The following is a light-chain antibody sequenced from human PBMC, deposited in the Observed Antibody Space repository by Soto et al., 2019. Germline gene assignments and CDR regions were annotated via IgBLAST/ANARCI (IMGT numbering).Light chain of an antibody. CDR3: NSYTSSSTLV. CDR1: SSDVGAYDY. J-gene: IGLJ2*01. Sequence: QSALTQPASVSGSPGQSITISCTGTSSDVGAYDYVSWYQQHPGKVPKFMIYEVINRPSGVSHRFSGSKSGNTASLTISGLQAEDEADYYCNSYTSSSTLVFGGGTKLTVL. CDR2: EVI. V-gene: IGLV2-14*01.